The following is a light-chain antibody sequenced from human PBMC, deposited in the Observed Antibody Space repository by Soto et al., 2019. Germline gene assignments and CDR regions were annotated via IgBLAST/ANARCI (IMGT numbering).Light chain of an antibody. CDR1: QSVSSY. CDR2: GAS. Sequence: EIVLTQSPATLSLSPGERATLSCRASQSVSSYLAWYQQKPGQAPRLLIYGASTRATGIPARFSGSGSGTEFTLTISSLQSKDFAVYYCQQYNNWWTFGQGTKVDIK. V-gene: IGKV3-15*01. CDR3: QQYNNWWT. J-gene: IGKJ1*01.